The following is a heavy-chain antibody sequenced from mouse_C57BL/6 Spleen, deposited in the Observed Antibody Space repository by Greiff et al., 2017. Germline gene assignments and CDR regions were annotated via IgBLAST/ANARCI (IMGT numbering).Heavy chain of an antibody. V-gene: IGHV14-4*01. J-gene: IGHJ3*01. CDR1: GYNITDDS. CDR2: IDPENGDT. CDR3: AWGGYPFAY. D-gene: IGHD1-1*02. Sequence: EVQLHQSGAELVRPGASVKLSCKASGYNITDDSMHWVKQRPEQGLEWIGWIDPENGDTEYASKFQGKATITADTSSNTAYLQLSSLTSEDTAVDYCAWGGYPFAYWGQGTLVTVSA.